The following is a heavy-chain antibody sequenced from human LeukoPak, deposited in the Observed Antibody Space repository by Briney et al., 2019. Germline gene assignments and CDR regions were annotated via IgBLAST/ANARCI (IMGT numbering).Heavy chain of an antibody. V-gene: IGHV3-21*01. Sequence: KPGGSLRLSCAASGFTFSSYSMNWVRQAPGKGLEWVSSISSSSSYTYYADSVKGRFTISRDNAKNSLYLQMNSLRAEDTAVYYCARERADYWGQGTLVTVSS. CDR3: ARERADY. CDR1: GFTFSSYS. CDR2: ISSSSSYT. J-gene: IGHJ4*02.